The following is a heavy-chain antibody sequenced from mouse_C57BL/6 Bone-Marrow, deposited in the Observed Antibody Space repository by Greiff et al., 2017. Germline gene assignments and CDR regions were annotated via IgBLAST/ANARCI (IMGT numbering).Heavy chain of an antibody. CDR3: ARSRLYYAMDY. J-gene: IGHJ4*01. CDR2: IDPSDSYT. Sequence: QVQLQQPGAELVRPGTSVKLSCKASGYTFTSYWMHWVKQRPGQGLEWIGVIDPSDSYTNYNQKFKGKDTLTVDTSSSTAYMQLSSLTSEDSAVYYCARSRLYYAMDYWGQGTSVTVSS. V-gene: IGHV1-59*01. CDR1: GYTFTSYW.